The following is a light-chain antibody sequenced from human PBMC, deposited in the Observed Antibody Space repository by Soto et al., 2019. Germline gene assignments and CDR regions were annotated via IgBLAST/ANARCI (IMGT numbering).Light chain of an antibody. CDR1: SSDVDDNNY. Sequence: QSVLTQPPSASGSPGQSVTISCTGTSSDVDDNNYVSWYQQHPGKAPKLMIYEVSKRPSGVPDRFSGSKSGNTASLTVSGLQAEDEADYYCSSYAGSNTTYVFGTGTKVTVL. J-gene: IGLJ1*01. V-gene: IGLV2-8*01. CDR3: SSYAGSNTTYV. CDR2: EVS.